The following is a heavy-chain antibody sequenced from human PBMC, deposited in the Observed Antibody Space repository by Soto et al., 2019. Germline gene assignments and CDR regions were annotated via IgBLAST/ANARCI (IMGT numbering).Heavy chain of an antibody. CDR1: GFTFSSYS. CDR3: ARDQGYDTYYYDSSGYFYYGMDV. Sequence: RAGGSLRLSCAASGFTFSSYSMNWVLQAPGKGLEWVSSISSSSSYIYCADSVKGRFTISRDNAKNSLYLQMNSLRAEDTAVYYCARDQGYDTYYYDSSGYFYYGMDVWGQGTTVTVS. J-gene: IGHJ6*02. CDR2: ISSSSSYI. D-gene: IGHD3-22*01. V-gene: IGHV3-21*01.